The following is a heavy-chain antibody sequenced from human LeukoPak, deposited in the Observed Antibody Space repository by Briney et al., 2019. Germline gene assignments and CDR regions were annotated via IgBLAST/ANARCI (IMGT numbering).Heavy chain of an antibody. J-gene: IGHJ4*02. D-gene: IGHD6-19*01. V-gene: IGHV3-30*04. CDR2: ISYDGTNK. CDR1: GFTFSTYA. Sequence: GGSLRLSCSASGFTFSTYAMHWVRQAPGKGLEWVAVISYDGTNKYYADSVKGRFTISRDNSKNTLYLQMNSLRAEDTALYYCAKGAVAGDYWGQGTLVSVSS. CDR3: AKGAVAGDY.